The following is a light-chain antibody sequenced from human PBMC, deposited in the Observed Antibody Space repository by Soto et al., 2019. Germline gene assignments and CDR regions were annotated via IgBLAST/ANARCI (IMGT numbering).Light chain of an antibody. V-gene: IGLV1-44*01. CDR3: AAWDDSLNGFYV. J-gene: IGLJ1*01. CDR2: SNN. Sequence: QSVLTQPPSASGTPGQRVTISCSGGSSNIGSNTVNWYQQLPGTAPKLLIYSNNQRPSGVPERFSGSKSGTSASLAISGLQSDDEADYYCAAWDDSLNGFYVFGTGTKVTV. CDR1: SSNIGSNT.